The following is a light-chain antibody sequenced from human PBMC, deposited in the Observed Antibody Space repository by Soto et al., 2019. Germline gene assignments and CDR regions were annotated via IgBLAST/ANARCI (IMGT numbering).Light chain of an antibody. J-gene: IGKJ1*01. CDR2: RTS. Sequence: EIVMTQSPATLAVSPGERATLSCRASQSISSNLAWYQHKPGQAPRLLMFRTSSRATGFPARFSGSGSGTEFTLPISSLQSADFAVYFCQQYKIWPTLGQGTKVHIK. CDR1: QSISSN. CDR3: QQYKIWPT. V-gene: IGKV3-15*01.